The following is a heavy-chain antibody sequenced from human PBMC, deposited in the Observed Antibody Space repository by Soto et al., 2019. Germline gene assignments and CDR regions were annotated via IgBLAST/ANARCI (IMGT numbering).Heavy chain of an antibody. CDR2: ISTNNGNT. D-gene: IGHD6-19*01. V-gene: IGHV1-18*04. CDR3: GRVAIAVAGWAFDY. CDR1: GYTFSNYD. Sequence: QVQLVQSGAEVKKPGASVKVSCQASGYTFSNYDISWVRQAPGQGLEWMGWISTNNGNTDHAQKLQSRVTMTTDTTTTTAYTELRSLRSDDTAVYYCGRVAIAVAGWAFDYWGQGTLVTVSS. J-gene: IGHJ4*02.